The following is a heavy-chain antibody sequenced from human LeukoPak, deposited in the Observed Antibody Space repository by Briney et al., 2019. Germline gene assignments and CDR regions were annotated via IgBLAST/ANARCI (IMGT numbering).Heavy chain of an antibody. D-gene: IGHD5-24*01. CDR3: AKQPYKYYYYMDV. J-gene: IGHJ6*03. V-gene: IGHV3-30*02. Sequence: GGSLRLSCAASGFTFSNYAIHWVRQAPGKGLEWVAFIRYDGSNKYYVDSVKGRFTISRDNSKNTLYLQMNSLRAEDTAVYYCAKQPYKYYYYMDVWGKGTTVTVSS. CDR2: IRYDGSNK. CDR1: GFTFSNYA.